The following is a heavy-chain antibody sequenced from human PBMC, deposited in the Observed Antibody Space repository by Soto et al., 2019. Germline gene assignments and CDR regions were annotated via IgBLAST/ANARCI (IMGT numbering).Heavy chain of an antibody. CDR2: IIPIFGTA. CDR1: GGTFSSYA. Sequence: QVQLVQSGAEVKKPGSSVKVSCKASGGTFSSYAITWVRQAPGQGLEWMGGIIPIFGTANYAQKFQARVTITGDESTGTAYMEISSLRSEDTAVYYCARDRGPSSGYYPYWFDPWGQGTLVTVSS. D-gene: IGHD3-22*01. J-gene: IGHJ5*02. CDR3: ARDRGPSSGYYPYWFDP. V-gene: IGHV1-69*12.